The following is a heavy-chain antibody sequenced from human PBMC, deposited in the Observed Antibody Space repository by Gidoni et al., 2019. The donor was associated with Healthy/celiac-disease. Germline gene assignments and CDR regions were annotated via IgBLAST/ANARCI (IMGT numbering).Heavy chain of an antibody. CDR1: GFTFSSYA. CDR2: ISGSGGSP. V-gene: IGHV3-23*01. J-gene: IGHJ4*02. CDR3: AKAMVSASFDY. D-gene: IGHD2-2*01. Sequence: EVQLLESGGGLVQPGGSLRLSCAASGFTFSSYAMIWVRQAPVKGLELVSAISGSGGSPYYADSVKVRFTISRDNSKNTLYLQMNSLRAEDTAVYYCAKAMVSASFDYWGQGTLVTVSS.